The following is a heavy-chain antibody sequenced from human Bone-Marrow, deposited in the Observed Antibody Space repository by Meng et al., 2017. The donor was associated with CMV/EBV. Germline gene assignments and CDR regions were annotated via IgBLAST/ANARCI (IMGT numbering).Heavy chain of an antibody. J-gene: IGHJ6*01. Sequence: SETLSLTCAVSSGSISSNKWWSWVRQPPGKGLEWIGEIHHSGNTNYNPSLKSRVTISIDKSKNQFSLKLSFVTAADTAVYYCVKLGGNGVGYEYGMAVWGQGTTVTVSS. D-gene: IGHD4-23*01. CDR2: IHHSGNT. V-gene: IGHV4-4*02. CDR1: SGSISSNKW. CDR3: VKLGGNGVGYEYGMAV.